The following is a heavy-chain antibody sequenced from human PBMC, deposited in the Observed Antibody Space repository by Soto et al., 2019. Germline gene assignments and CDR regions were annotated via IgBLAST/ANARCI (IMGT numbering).Heavy chain of an antibody. CDR2: ISGSGGTT. D-gene: IGHD6-19*01. CDR1: GFTFSNYN. J-gene: IGHJ3*02. CDR3: AKTANGWFSAFDI. V-gene: IGHV3-23*01. Sequence: PGGSLRLSCAASGFTFSNYNMNWARQAPGKGLEWVSAISGSGGTTYYADSVKGRFTFSRDNSKNTLYLQMNSLRAEDTAVYYCAKTANGWFSAFDIWGQGTMVTVSS.